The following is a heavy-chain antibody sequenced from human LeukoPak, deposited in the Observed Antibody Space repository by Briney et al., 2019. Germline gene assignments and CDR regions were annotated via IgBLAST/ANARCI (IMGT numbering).Heavy chain of an antibody. CDR1: GFTFSSYG. CDR2: IRYDGSNK. Sequence: GGSLRLSCAASGFTFSSYGMHWVRQAPGKGLEWVAFIRYDGSNKYYADSVKGRFTISRDNSRNTPYLQMNSLRAEDTAVYYCAKDRSWASGYNHPGYWGQGTLVTVSS. V-gene: IGHV3-30*02. CDR3: AKDRSWASGYNHPGY. J-gene: IGHJ4*02. D-gene: IGHD5-12*01.